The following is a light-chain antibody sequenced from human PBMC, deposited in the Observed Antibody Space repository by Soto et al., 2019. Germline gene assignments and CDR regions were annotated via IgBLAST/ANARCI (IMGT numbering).Light chain of an antibody. V-gene: IGLV1-40*01. J-gene: IGLJ2*01. Sequence: QSVLTQPPSVSGAPGQSVTISCTGSSSNIGAGYDVHWYQQLPGTAPKLLIYGNSNRPSGVPDRFSGSKSGTSASLAITGLQAEDEADYYCQSYDSSLSGPVVFGGGTKVTV. CDR3: QSYDSSLSGPVV. CDR1: SSNIGAGYD. CDR2: GNS.